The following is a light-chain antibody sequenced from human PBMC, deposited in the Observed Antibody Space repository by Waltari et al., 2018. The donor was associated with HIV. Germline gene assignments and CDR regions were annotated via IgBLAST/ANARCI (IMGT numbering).Light chain of an antibody. CDR2: GAS. Sequence: EIVMTQSPATLSVSPGERVTLSFRASQSVGSNLAWYQQRPGQAPRLLIYGASTRATGIPARFRGSGSGTEFTLTISSLQSEDFAVYYCQQYDIWPPAETFGQGTKVEIK. CDR3: QQYDIWPPAET. CDR1: QSVGSN. J-gene: IGKJ1*01. V-gene: IGKV3-15*01.